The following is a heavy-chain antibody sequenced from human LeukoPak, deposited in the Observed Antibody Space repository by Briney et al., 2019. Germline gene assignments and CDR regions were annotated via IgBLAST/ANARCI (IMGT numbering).Heavy chain of an antibody. D-gene: IGHD6-13*01. CDR1: GYTFTSYA. CDR2: INAGNGNT. V-gene: IGHV1-3*01. J-gene: IGHJ4*02. CDR3: ARGGIAAAGRRSPSYYFDY. Sequence: ASVKVSCKASGYTFTSYAMHWVRQAPGQRLEWMGWINAGNGNTKYSQKFQGRVTITRDTSASTAYMERSSLRSEDTAVYYCARGGIAAAGRRSPSYYFDYWGQGTLVTVSS.